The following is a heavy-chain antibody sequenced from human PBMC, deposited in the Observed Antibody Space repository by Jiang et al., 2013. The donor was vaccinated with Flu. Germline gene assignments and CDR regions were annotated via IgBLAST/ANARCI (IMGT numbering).Heavy chain of an antibody. CDR3: ARMISVAADY. Sequence: GLVKPSQTLSLTCAISGDSVSSNSATWNWIRQSPSRGLEWLGRTYYRSKWSYDYSLSLKGRLTINVDTSKNQFSLQLNSVTPEDTAVYYCARMISVAADYWGQGSLVTVSS. CDR2: TYYRSKWSY. CDR1: GDSVSSNSAT. J-gene: IGHJ4*02. D-gene: IGHD3-22*01. V-gene: IGHV6-1*01.